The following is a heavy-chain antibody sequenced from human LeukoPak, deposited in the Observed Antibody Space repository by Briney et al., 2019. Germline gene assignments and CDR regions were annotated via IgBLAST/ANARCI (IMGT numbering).Heavy chain of an antibody. Sequence: PGGSLRLSCAVSGLTFRRYWMSWVRQAPGKGLEWVANIQPDGGQKYYVDSVRGRFTISRDNAKNSLSLQMNSLRVEDTAVYYCMNLWEEGYWGQGTLVTVSS. J-gene: IGHJ4*02. V-gene: IGHV3-7*01. CDR2: IQPDGGQK. CDR1: GLTFRRYW. D-gene: IGHD1-26*01. CDR3: MNLWEEGY.